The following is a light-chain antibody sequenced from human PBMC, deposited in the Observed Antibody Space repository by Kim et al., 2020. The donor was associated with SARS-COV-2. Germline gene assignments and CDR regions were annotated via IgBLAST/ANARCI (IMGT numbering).Light chain of an antibody. V-gene: IGLV3-19*01. CDR3: NSRDSSGNHLV. CDR1: SLRSYY. J-gene: IGLJ3*02. CDR2: GKN. Sequence: ALGQPVRITCQGDSLRSYYASWYQQKPGQDPVLVIYGKNNRPSGIPDRFSGSSSGNTASLTITGAQAEDEADYYCNSRDSSGNHLVFGGGTKLTVL.